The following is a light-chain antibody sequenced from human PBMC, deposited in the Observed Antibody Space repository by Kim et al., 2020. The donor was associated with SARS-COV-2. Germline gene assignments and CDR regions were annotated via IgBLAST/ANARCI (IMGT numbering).Light chain of an antibody. CDR2: KSN. J-gene: IGLJ2*01. CDR3: QVWDSSTHVV. V-gene: IGLV3-9*01. Sequence: ALGQTARITCEGNNFRCESVHWYQQKSGQAPVMVMYKSNNRPSGIPERFSGSQSGNTATLTINRAQVGDEADYYCQVWDSSTHVVFGGGTQLTVL. CDR1: NFRCES.